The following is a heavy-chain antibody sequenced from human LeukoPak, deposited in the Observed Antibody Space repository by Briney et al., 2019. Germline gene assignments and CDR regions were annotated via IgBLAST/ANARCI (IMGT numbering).Heavy chain of an antibody. Sequence: ASVKVSCKASGGTFSSYAISWVRQAPGHGLEWMGRIIPILGIANYAQKFQGRVTITADKSTSTAYMELSSLRSEDTAVYYCARGTLYRSSPFDYWGQGTLVTVSS. J-gene: IGHJ4*02. V-gene: IGHV1-69*04. CDR3: ARGTLYRSSPFDY. CDR1: GGTFSSYA. D-gene: IGHD6-6*01. CDR2: IIPILGIA.